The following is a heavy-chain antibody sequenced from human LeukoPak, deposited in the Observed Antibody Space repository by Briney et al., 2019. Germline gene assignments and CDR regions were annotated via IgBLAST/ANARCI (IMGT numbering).Heavy chain of an antibody. CDR3: ARSITMFGVVWDAFDI. CDR1: GGSISSSNYY. CDR2: IYFSGST. J-gene: IGHJ3*02. D-gene: IGHD3-3*01. Sequence: SETLSLTCTVSGGSISSSNYYWGWIRQPPGKGLEWIGSIYFSGSTYYNPSLKSRVTISVDTSKNQFSLKLSSVTAADTAVYYCARSITMFGVVWDAFDIWGQGTMVTVSS. V-gene: IGHV4-39*07.